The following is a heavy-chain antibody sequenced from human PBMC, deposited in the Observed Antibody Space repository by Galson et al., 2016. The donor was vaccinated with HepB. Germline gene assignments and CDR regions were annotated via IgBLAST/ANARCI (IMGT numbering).Heavy chain of an antibody. Sequence: SVKVSCKASDDTLTTYGIAWVRQAPGQALEWLGWIKAYNGNTDYAQNIQGRVTVTTDTSTRTTYMELRSLRSDDTAVYYCASWKHDSGDDWFDPWGQGPLVTVSS. CDR1: DDTLTTYG. D-gene: IGHD4-17*01. J-gene: IGHJ5*02. V-gene: IGHV1-18*01. CDR3: ASWKHDSGDDWFDP. CDR2: IKAYNGNT.